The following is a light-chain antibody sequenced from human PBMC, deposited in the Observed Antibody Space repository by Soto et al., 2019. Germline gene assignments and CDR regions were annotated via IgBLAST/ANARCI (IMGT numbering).Light chain of an antibody. CDR3: QQYNNWPRT. J-gene: IGKJ1*01. V-gene: IGKV3D-15*01. CDR2: DAS. Sequence: EIVMTQSPGTLSVSPGERATLSCRASQSVSINLAWYQQKPGQAPRLLIYDASTRATGIPARFSGSGSGTEFTLTISSLQSKDFAVYYCQQYNNWPRTFGQGTKVEIK. CDR1: QSVSIN.